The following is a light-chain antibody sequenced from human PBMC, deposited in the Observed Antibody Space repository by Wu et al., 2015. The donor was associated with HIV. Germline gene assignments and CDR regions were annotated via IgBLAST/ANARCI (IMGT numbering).Light chain of an antibody. V-gene: IGKV3-20*01. CDR3: QQYDVSPLT. CDR1: QSVSSNF. Sequence: EIVLTQSPDTLSLSPGERATLSCRASQSVSSNFLAWYQQKPGQAPSLLIFAASARATGIPDRFSGSGSGTDFTLTISRLEPEDFAVYYCQQYDVSPLTFGGGTKVEIK. CDR2: AAS. J-gene: IGKJ4*01.